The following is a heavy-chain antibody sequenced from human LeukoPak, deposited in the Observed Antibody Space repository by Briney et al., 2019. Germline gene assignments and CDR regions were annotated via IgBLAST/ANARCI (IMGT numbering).Heavy chain of an antibody. CDR2: IYYSGST. J-gene: IGHJ3*02. CDR3: AVSLQRSEGRGPFDI. V-gene: IGHV4-59*01. Sequence: SEILSLTCTVSGGSISSYYWSWIRQPPGKGLEWIGYIYYSGSTNYNPSLKSRVTISVDTSKNQFSLKLSSVTAADTAVYYCAVSLQRSEGRGPFDIWGPGTVVTVSS. D-gene: IGHD3-10*01. CDR1: GGSISSYY.